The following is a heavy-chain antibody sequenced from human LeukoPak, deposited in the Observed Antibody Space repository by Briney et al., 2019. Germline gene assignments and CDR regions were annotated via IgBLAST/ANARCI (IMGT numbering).Heavy chain of an antibody. D-gene: IGHD4-23*01. CDR1: GYTFTRYY. Sequence: GASVKVSCKASGYTFTRYYIHWVRQAPGQGLEWMGTINPSGDSTSYAQKFQGRVTMTRDTSTSTVYMELSSLRSEDTAVYYCARAPGYGGNSDYWGQGTLVTVSS. CDR3: ARAPGYGGNSDY. J-gene: IGHJ4*02. V-gene: IGHV1-46*01. CDR2: INPSGDST.